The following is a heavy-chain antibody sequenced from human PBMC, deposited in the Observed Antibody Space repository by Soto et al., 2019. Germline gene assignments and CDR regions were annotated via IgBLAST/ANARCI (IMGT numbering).Heavy chain of an antibody. Sequence: GGSLRLSCAASGFTYTRYSMNWVRQAPGKGLEWVSSISSTTNYIYYGDSMKDRFTISRDNAKNSLYLEMNSLRAEDTAVYYCARESEDLTSNFDYWGQGTLVTVSS. J-gene: IGHJ4*02. V-gene: IGHV3-21*06. CDR2: ISSTTNYI. CDR1: GFTYTRYS. CDR3: ARESEDLTSNFDY.